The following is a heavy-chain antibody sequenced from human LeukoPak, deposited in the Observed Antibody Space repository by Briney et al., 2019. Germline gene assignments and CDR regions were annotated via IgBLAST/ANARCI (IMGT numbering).Heavy chain of an antibody. CDR3: AKDRLVGVVVVTLDY. D-gene: IGHD3-22*01. CDR1: GLTFSSYA. CDR2: ISGSGGST. V-gene: IGHV3-23*01. Sequence: GGSLRLSCAASGLTFSSYAMSWVRQAPGKGLEWVSAISGSGGSTYYADSVKGRFTISRDNSKNTLYLQMNSLRAEDTAVYYCAKDRLVGVVVVTLDYWGQGTLVTVSS. J-gene: IGHJ4*02.